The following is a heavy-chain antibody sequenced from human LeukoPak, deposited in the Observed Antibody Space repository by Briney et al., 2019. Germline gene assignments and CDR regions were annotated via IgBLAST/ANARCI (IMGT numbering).Heavy chain of an antibody. CDR2: ISGSGGST. J-gene: IGHJ4*02. V-gene: IGHV3-23*01. Sequence: PGGSLRLSCAASGFTFSSYAMSWVRQAPGKGLEWVSAISGSGGSTYYADSVKGRFTISRDNSKNTLYLQMNSLRAEDTAVYYCAKARGRVVVLYYFDYWGQGTLVTVSS. D-gene: IGHD3-22*01. CDR1: GFTFSSYA. CDR3: AKARGRVVVLYYFDY.